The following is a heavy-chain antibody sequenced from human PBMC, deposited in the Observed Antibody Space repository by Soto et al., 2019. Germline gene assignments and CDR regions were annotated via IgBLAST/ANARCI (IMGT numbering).Heavy chain of an antibody. D-gene: IGHD4-17*01. CDR1: GFTFSEYW. J-gene: IGHJ4*02. CDR3: ARGTVAPGLDY. Sequence: EVQLVESGGGLVQAGGSLRLSCAASGFTFSEYWVNWVRQTPGKGLEWVANIKGDGSEKYYVDSLKGRFTISRDNAKNSLYLQINSRRAEDTAVYYCARGTVAPGLDYWGQGTLVTVSS. V-gene: IGHV3-7*01. CDR2: IKGDGSEK.